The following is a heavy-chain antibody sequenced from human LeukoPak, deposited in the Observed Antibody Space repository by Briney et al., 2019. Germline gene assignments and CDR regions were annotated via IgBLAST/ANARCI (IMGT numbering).Heavy chain of an antibody. J-gene: IGHJ4*02. Sequence: PGGSLRLSWAAAGFTLSKVWMSWVRQAPGKGLEWVGRIKSKTKTDSGTTDYAAPVKGRFTISRDDSKNTLYLQMNSLKTEDTGVFYCPTDDSGVGNDWGQGTLVTVPS. D-gene: IGHD3-10*01. CDR1: GFTLSKVW. CDR2: IKSKTKTDSGTT. CDR3: PTDDSGVGND. V-gene: IGHV3-15*01.